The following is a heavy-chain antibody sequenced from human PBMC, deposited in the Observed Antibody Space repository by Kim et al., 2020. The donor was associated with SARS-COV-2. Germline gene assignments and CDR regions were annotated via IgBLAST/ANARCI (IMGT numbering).Heavy chain of an antibody. Sequence: ASVKVSCKASGYTFTNYDINWVRQAPGQGLEWMGWMNPNSGNTGNAQKFQGRVIMTSNTSLRTAYMELSSLTSEDTAVYFCLRGTLDDYNLVTTYYLPDPWGQGTLVTVSS. J-gene: IGHJ5*02. D-gene: IGHD3-9*01. CDR1: GYTFTNYD. CDR3: LRGTLDDYNLVTTYYLPDP. V-gene: IGHV1-8*01. CDR2: MNPNSGNT.